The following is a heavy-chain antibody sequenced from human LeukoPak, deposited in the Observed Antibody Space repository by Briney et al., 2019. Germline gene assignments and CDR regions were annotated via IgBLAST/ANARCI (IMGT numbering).Heavy chain of an antibody. CDR3: ARVMYYDSSGYYYPLGDAFDI. CDR2: ISAYNGNT. V-gene: IGHV1-18*01. CDR1: GYTFTSYG. Sequence: ASVKVSCKASGYTFTSYGISWVRQAPGQGLEWMGWISAYNGNTNYAQKLQGRVTMTTDTSTSTAYMELRSLRSDDTAVYYCARVMYYDSSGYYYPLGDAFDIWGQGTMVTVSS. D-gene: IGHD3-22*01. J-gene: IGHJ3*02.